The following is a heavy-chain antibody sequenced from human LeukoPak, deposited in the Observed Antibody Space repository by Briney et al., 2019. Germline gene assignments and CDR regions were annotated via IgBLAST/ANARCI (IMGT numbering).Heavy chain of an antibody. CDR1: GGSISSNY. J-gene: IGHJ6*03. Sequence: SETLSLTCTVSGGSISSNYWSWIRQPPGKGLEWIGYLYYSGRTNYNPSLKSRVTISVDTSKNQFSLKLSSVTAADTAVYYCARANYDILTGRTYYMDVWGKGTTVTVSS. CDR3: ARANYDILTGRTYYMDV. D-gene: IGHD3-9*01. V-gene: IGHV4-59*12. CDR2: LYYSGRT.